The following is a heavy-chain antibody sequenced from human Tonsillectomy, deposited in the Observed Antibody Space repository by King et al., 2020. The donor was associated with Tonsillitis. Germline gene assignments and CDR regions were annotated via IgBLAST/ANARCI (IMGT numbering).Heavy chain of an antibody. V-gene: IGHV1-2*02. CDR3: ARDLSYDSSGYFGY. J-gene: IGHJ4*02. Sequence: QLVQSGAEVKKPGASVKVSCKASGYSFTGYYVHWVRQAPGQGLEWTGWVNPNSGGTKYAQKFQGRVTMTRDTSISTASLELSRLRSDDTAIYYCARDLSYDSSGYFGYWGQGTLVTVSS. CDR1: GYSFTGYY. D-gene: IGHD3-22*01. CDR2: VNPNSGGT.